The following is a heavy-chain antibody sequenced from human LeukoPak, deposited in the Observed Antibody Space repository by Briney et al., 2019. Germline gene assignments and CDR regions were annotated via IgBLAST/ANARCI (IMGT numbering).Heavy chain of an antibody. J-gene: IGHJ4*01. Sequence: GASVKVSCKASGYTFTSYDINWVRQATGQGLEWMGWMNPNSGNTGYAQKFQGRVTMTRNTSISTAYMELGSLRSEDTAVYYCARVSGSYYNFDYWGQGTLVTVSS. D-gene: IGHD1-26*01. CDR2: MNPNSGNT. V-gene: IGHV1-8*01. CDR3: ARVSGSYYNFDY. CDR1: GYTFTSYD.